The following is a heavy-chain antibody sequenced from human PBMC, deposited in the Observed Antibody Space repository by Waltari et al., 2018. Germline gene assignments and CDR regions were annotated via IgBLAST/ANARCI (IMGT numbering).Heavy chain of an antibody. V-gene: IGHV3-23*01. CDR1: GFTFSSYA. D-gene: IGHD3-10*01. CDR2: ISGSCGST. Sequence: EVQLLESGGGLVQPGGSLRLSCAASGFTFSSYAMSWVRKAPGKGLEWVSAISGSCGSTYYADSVKGRFTISRDNSKNTLYLQMNSLRAEDTAVYYCARKTGVLLFGELLPDAFDIWGQGTMVTVSS. J-gene: IGHJ3*02. CDR3: ARKTGVLLFGELLPDAFDI.